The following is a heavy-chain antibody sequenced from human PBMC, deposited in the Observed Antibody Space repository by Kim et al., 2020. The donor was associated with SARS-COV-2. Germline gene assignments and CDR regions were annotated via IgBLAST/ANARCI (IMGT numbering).Heavy chain of an antibody. D-gene: IGHD2-15*01. J-gene: IGHJ4*02. Sequence: SYIYYADSVKGRFTISRDNAKNSLYLQMNSLRAEDTAVYYCARDLTPFDYWGQGTLVTVSS. CDR3: ARDLTPFDY. CDR2: SYI. V-gene: IGHV3-21*01.